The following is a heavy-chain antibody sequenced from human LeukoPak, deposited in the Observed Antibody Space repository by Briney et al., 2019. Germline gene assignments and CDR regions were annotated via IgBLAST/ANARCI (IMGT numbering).Heavy chain of an antibody. CDR3: ATLWFGDPYGPRYYGMHV. CDR2: IYHSGST. V-gene: IGHV4-30-2*01. D-gene: IGHD3-10*01. Sequence: PSETLSLTCAVSGGSISSGGYSWSWIRQPPGKGLEWIGHIYHSGSTYYNPSLKSRVTISVDRSKNQFSLKLSSVTAADTAVYYCATLWFGDPYGPRYYGMHVWGKGTTVTVSS. CDR1: GGSISSGGYS. J-gene: IGHJ6*04.